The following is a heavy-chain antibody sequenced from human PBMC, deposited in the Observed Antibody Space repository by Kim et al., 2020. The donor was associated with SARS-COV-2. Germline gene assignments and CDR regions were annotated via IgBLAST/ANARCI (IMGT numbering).Heavy chain of an antibody. CDR2: IYYSGST. CDR1: GGSISSYY. V-gene: IGHV4-59*01. D-gene: IGHD3-22*01. Sequence: SETLSLTCTVSGGSISSYYWSWIRQPPGKGLEWIGYIYYSGSTNYNPSLKSRVTISVDTSKNQFSLKLSSVTAADTAVYYCARGPYDSSGYYYDYWGQGTLVTVSS. J-gene: IGHJ4*02. CDR3: ARGPYDSSGYYYDY.